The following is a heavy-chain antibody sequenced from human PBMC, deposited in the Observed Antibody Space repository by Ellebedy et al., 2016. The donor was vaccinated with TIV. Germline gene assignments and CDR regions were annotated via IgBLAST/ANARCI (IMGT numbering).Heavy chain of an antibody. CDR1: GFTFSSYA. CDR2: ISGSGGST. J-gene: IGHJ4*02. Sequence: GESLKISXAASGFTFSSYAMSWVRQAPGKGLEWVSAISGSGGSTYYADSVKGRFTISRDNSKNTLYLQMNSLRAEDTAVYYCAGGGSWIQLWPLDYWGQGTLVTVSS. D-gene: IGHD5-18*01. V-gene: IGHV3-23*01. CDR3: AGGGSWIQLWPLDY.